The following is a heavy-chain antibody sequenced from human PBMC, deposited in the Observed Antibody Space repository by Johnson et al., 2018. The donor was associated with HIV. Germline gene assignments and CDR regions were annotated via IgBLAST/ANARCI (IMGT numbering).Heavy chain of an antibody. Sequence: VQLVESGGGLIQPGGSLRLSCAASGFTVSSNYMSWVRQAPGKGLEWVSVISGSGGSTYYADSVKGRFTISRDNSKNTLYLQMNSLRAEDTAVYYCARALEVGATRGDGFDIWGQGTMVTVSS. CDR3: ARALEVGATRGDGFDI. D-gene: IGHD1-26*01. J-gene: IGHJ3*02. CDR1: GFTVSSNY. CDR2: SGSGGST. V-gene: IGHV3-66*03.